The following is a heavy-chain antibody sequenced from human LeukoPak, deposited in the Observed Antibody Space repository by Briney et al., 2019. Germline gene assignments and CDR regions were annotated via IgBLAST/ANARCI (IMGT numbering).Heavy chain of an antibody. CDR1: GYSISSGYY. V-gene: IGHV4-38-2*02. CDR2: IYYSGST. D-gene: IGHD6-19*01. CDR3: ARVGIPIAVAGTDGWFDP. Sequence: SETLSLTCTVSGYSISSGYYWGWIRQPPGKGLEWIGSIYYSGSTYYNPSLKSRVTISVDTSKNQFSLKLSSVTAADTAVYYCARVGIPIAVAGTDGWFDPWGQGTLVTVSS. J-gene: IGHJ5*02.